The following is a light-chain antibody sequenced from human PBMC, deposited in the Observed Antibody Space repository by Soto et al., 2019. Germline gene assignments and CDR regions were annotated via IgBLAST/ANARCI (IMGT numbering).Light chain of an antibody. V-gene: IGKV1-12*01. Sequence: DIQMTQSPSSVSASVGDRVTITCRASQGISSWVAWYQQKPGKAPNLLIYAASSLQSGVPSRFSGSGSGTEFTLTSSSLQPEDFATYYCKQSDTFPLTFGGGTKVEIK. CDR3: KQSDTFPLT. CDR1: QGISSW. CDR2: AAS. J-gene: IGKJ4*02.